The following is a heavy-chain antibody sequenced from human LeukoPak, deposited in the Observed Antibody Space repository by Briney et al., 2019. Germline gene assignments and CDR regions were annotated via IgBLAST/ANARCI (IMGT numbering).Heavy chain of an antibody. CDR2: ISSGGDIT. J-gene: IGHJ3*02. CDR3: AKDPGFIVVVPAAIAFDI. D-gene: IGHD2-2*01. Sequence: GGSLRLSCAASGFTVTSYAMSWVRQTPEKGLEWVSSISSGGDITHHADSVMGRFTISRDISKSTLYLQMNSLRAEDTAVYYCAKDPGFIVVVPAAIAFDIWGQGTMVTVSS. V-gene: IGHV3-23*01. CDR1: GFTVTSYA.